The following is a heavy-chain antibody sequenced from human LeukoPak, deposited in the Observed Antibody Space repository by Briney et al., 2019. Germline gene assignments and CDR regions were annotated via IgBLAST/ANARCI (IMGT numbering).Heavy chain of an antibody. CDR2: IYYSGST. CDR1: GGSISSYY. CDR3: AREYYYDSSGGVVAFDI. V-gene: IGHV4-59*01. D-gene: IGHD3-22*01. Sequence: SETLSLTCTVSGGSISSYYWSWIRQPPGKGLEWIGYIYYSGSTNYDPSLKSRVTISVDTSKNQFSLKLSSVTAADTAVYYCAREYYYDSSGGVVAFDIWGQGTMVTVSS. J-gene: IGHJ3*02.